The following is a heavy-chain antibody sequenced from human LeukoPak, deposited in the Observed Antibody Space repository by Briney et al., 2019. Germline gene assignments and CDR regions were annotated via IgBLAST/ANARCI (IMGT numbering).Heavy chain of an antibody. CDR2: IRQDGSDK. D-gene: IGHD6-6*01. Sequence: GGSLRLSCAASGFTFSNYWMTWVRQAPGKGLEWVANIRQDGSDKFYVDSVKGRFTISRDNAKNSLYLQMNSLRAEDTAVYYCARSSRLTFDYWGQGTLVTVSS. CDR3: ARSSRLTFDY. CDR1: GFTFSNYW. V-gene: IGHV3-7*01. J-gene: IGHJ4*02.